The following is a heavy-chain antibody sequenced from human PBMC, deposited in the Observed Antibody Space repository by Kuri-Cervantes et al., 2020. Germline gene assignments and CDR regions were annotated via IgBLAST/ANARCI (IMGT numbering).Heavy chain of an antibody. CDR2: IKEDGSEK. CDR3: ARDCRSTVTTILNWFDP. Sequence: GGSLRLSCAASGFTFSNAWMSWVRQAPGKGLEWVANIKEDGSEKYYVDSVKGRFTVSRDNAKNSLYLQMNNLRAEDTAVYYCARDCRSTVTTILNWFDPWGQGTLVTVSS. V-gene: IGHV3-7*01. J-gene: IGHJ5*02. D-gene: IGHD4-17*01. CDR1: GFTFSNAW.